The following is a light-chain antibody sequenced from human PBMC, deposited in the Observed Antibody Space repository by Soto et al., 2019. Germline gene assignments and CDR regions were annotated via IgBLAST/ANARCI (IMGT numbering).Light chain of an antibody. CDR1: QSISSK. CDR2: KAS. V-gene: IGKV1-5*03. J-gene: IGKJ1*01. CDR3: QQYSTYTPRT. Sequence: IQITQSPSSVSASVGDRVTITCRASQSISSKLNWYQQRPGKAPKLLIYKASTLKSGVPSRFSGSGSGTEFTLTISSLQPDDFATYYCQQYSTYTPRTFGQGTKVDI.